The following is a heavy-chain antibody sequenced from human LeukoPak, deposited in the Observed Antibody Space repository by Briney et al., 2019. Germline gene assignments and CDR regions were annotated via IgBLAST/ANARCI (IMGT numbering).Heavy chain of an antibody. CDR1: GFTFSSYS. CDR2: ISSSSSYI. J-gene: IGHJ4*02. Sequence: GGSLRLSCAASGFTFSSYSMNWVRQAPGKGLEWVSSISSSSSYIYYTDSVKGRFTISRDNAKNSLYLQMNSLRAEDTAVYYCAREYCGGDCYIDYWGQGTLVTVSS. D-gene: IGHD2-21*02. V-gene: IGHV3-21*01. CDR3: AREYCGGDCYIDY.